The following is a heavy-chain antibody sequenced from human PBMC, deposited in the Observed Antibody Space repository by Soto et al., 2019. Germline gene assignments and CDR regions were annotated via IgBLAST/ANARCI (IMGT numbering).Heavy chain of an antibody. CDR1: GGSISGGTYY. V-gene: IGHV4-31*03. Sequence: QVQLQESGPGLVKPSQTLSLTCTVSGGSISGGTYYWSWIRQPPGQGLEWTGYIYFSGSTYYNPSLKSRGIISVDTSKNQFSLRLSSVTAADTAVYYCARGDWPTQMDVWGQGTTVTVSS. CDR2: IYFSGST. D-gene: IGHD2-21*01. J-gene: IGHJ6*02. CDR3: ARGDWPTQMDV.